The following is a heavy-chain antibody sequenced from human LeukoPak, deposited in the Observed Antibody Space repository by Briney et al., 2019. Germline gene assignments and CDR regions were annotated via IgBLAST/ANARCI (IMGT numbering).Heavy chain of an antibody. D-gene: IGHD3-22*01. CDR1: GFTFSSYA. Sequence: GGSLRLSCAASGFTFSSYAMSWVRQAPGKGLEWVSAISGSGGSTYYADSVKGRFTISRDNSKNTLYLQMNSLRVEDTAVYYCAKDGGGYYYDSSGYSEYFQHWGQGTLVTVSS. J-gene: IGHJ1*01. V-gene: IGHV3-23*01. CDR2: ISGSGGST. CDR3: AKDGGGYYYDSSGYSEYFQH.